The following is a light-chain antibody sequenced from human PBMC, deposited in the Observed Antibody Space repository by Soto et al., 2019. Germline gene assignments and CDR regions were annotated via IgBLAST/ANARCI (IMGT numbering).Light chain of an antibody. CDR3: QQYGGSPPT. Sequence: EIVLTQSPGTLSLSPGDTATLSCRASESVDDYLAWYQQKPGQAPRLLISGASSRATGIPDRFSGSGSGTDFTLTISRLEAEDFAVYYCQQYGGSPPTFGQGTKVDIK. CDR1: ESVDDY. V-gene: IGKV3-20*01. CDR2: GAS. J-gene: IGKJ1*01.